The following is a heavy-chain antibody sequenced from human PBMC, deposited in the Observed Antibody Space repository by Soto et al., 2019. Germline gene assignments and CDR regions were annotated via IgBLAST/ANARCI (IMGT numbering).Heavy chain of an antibody. V-gene: IGHV3-48*03. D-gene: IGHD4-17*01. CDR2: ISSTGSTK. J-gene: IGHJ6*02. CDR3: ARDQEADYPEATRDYYYGMDV. Sequence: EVQLVESGGGLVQPGGSLRLSCAASGFSFSRFEMNWVRQAPGKGLEWVSYISSTGSTKSYADSVKGRFTISRDNAKNSLYLHMSSLRVEDTAVYYCARDQEADYPEATRDYYYGMDVWGQGTTVTVSS. CDR1: GFSFSRFE.